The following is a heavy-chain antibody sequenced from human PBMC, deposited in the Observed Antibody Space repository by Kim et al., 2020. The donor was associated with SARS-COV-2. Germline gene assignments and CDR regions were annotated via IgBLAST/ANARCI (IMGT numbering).Heavy chain of an antibody. CDR3: ARVVSTPDGMDV. V-gene: IGHV4-34*01. D-gene: IGHD2-2*01. Sequence: NYEPSLRSGGTISVDRSKNQCSLELSSVTAAGTAVYYCARVVSTPDGMDVWGQGTTVTVSS. J-gene: IGHJ6*02.